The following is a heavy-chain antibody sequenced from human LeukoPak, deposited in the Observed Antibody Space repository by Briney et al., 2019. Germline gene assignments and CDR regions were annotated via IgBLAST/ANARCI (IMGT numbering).Heavy chain of an antibody. CDR2: IYTSGGT. V-gene: IGHV4-4*07. CDR3: AREKGSSSWYINWFDP. D-gene: IGHD6-13*01. CDR1: GGSISSYY. Sequence: PSETLSLTCTVSGGSISSYYWSWIRQPAGKGLEWIGRIYTSGGTNYNPSLKSRVTMSVDTSKNQFSLKLSSVTAADTAVYYCAREKGSSSWYINWFDPWGQGTLVTVSS. J-gene: IGHJ5*02.